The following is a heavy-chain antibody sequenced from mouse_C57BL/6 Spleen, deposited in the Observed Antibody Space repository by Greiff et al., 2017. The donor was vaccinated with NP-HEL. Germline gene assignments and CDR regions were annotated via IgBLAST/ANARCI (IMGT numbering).Heavy chain of an antibody. D-gene: IGHD1-1*01. CDR1: GYTFTNYW. J-gene: IGHJ4*01. CDR2: IYPGGGYT. V-gene: IGHV1-63*01. Sequence: QVQLKESGAELVRPGTSVKMSCKASGYTFTNYWIGWAKQRPGHGLEWIGDIYPGGGYTNYNEKFKGKATLTADKSSSTAYMQFSSLTSEDSAIYYCARSGDGAIYYYGSSYAMDYWGQGTSVTVSS. CDR3: ARSGDGAIYYYGSSYAMDY.